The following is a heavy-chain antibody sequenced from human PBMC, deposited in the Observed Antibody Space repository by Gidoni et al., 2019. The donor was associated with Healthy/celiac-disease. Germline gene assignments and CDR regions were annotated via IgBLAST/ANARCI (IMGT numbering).Heavy chain of an antibody. D-gene: IGHD3-10*01. Sequence: QVQLVQSGAEVKKPGAAVKVSCKASGYTFPSYGISWVRPAPGQGLEWMGWISAYNGNTNHAQKLQGRVTMTTDTSTSTAYMELRSLRSDDTAVYYCARRAGVDLKYYFDYWGQGTLVTVSS. CDR2: ISAYNGNT. J-gene: IGHJ4*02. V-gene: IGHV1-18*01. CDR1: GYTFPSYG. CDR3: ARRAGVDLKYYFDY.